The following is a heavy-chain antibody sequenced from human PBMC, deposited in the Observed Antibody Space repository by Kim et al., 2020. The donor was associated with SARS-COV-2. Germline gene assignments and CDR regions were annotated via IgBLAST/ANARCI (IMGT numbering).Heavy chain of an antibody. J-gene: IGHJ4*02. CDR3: ARSHSSGWLSPFDY. V-gene: IGHV4-59*01. CDR1: GGSISSYY. CDR2: IYYSGST. Sequence: SETLSLTCTVSGGSISSYYWSWIRQPPGKGLEWIGYIYYSGSTNYNPSLKSRVTISVDTSKNQFSLKLSSVTAADTAVYYCARSHSSGWLSPFDYWGQGTLVTVSS. D-gene: IGHD6-19*01.